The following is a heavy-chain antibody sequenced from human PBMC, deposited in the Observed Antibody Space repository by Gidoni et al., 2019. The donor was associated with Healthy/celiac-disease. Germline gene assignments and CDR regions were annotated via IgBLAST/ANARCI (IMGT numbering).Heavy chain of an antibody. CDR2: INPSGGST. CDR3: ARSSGYLGLFDY. V-gene: IGHV1-46*01. CDR1: RYTFTSYS. J-gene: IGHJ4*02. Sequence: QLQLVQSGAQVKNPGASVKVSCKASRYTFTSYSMHWVRQAPGQGLEWMGIINPSGGSTSYAQKFQGRVTMPRDTSTSTVYMELSSLRSEDTAVYYCARSSGYLGLFDYWGQGTLVTVSS. D-gene: IGHD3-22*01.